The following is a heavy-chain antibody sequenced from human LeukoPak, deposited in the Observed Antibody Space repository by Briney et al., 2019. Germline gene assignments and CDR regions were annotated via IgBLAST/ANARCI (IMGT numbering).Heavy chain of an antibody. CDR3: ARGVANYYDSSGYQN. CDR1: GFTVSSNY. J-gene: IGHJ4*02. CDR2: IYSGGNT. Sequence: AGGSLRLSCAVSGFTVSSNYMSWVRQAPGKGLEWVSVIYSGGNTNYADSVEGRFTISRDNSKDTLYLQMNSLRAEDTAVYYCARGVANYYDSSGYQNWGQGTLVTVSS. D-gene: IGHD3-22*01. V-gene: IGHV3-53*01.